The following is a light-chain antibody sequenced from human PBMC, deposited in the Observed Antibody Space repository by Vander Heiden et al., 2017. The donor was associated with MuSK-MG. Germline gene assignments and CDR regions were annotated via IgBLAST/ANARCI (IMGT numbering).Light chain of an antibody. Sequence: DIQMTQSPSSLSASVGDRVTITCQASQDISNYLNWYQQKPGKAPKLLIYDASNLETGVPSRFSGSGSGTDFTFTISSLQPEDIATYYYQQYDNLPLFGPGTKVEIK. V-gene: IGKV1-33*01. J-gene: IGKJ3*01. CDR3: QQYDNLPL. CDR1: QDISNY. CDR2: DAS.